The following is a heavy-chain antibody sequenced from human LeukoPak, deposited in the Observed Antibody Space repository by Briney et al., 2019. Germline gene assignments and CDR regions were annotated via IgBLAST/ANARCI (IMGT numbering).Heavy chain of an antibody. D-gene: IGHD6-19*01. CDR3: ARDSTGNQNGQIDSSGWYFDY. CDR2: IYYSGST. J-gene: IGHJ4*02. Sequence: PSETLSLTCTASGGSISSGDYYWSWIRQPPGKGLEWIGYIYYSGSTYYNPSLESRVTISVDTSKDQFSLKLSSVTAADTAVYYCARDSTGNQNGQIDSSGWYFDYWGQGTLVTVSS. V-gene: IGHV4-30-4*08. CDR1: GGSISSGDYY.